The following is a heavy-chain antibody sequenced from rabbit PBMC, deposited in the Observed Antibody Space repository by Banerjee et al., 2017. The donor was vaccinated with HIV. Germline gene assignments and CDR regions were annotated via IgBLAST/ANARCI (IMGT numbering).Heavy chain of an antibody. CDR3: ARDAGYAGSNL. CDR1: GFDFSSYY. V-gene: IGHV1S45*01. Sequence: QEPLKETGGGLVQPGGSLTLSCKASGFDFSSYYMSWVRQAPGKGLEWIACIGAGSASAYYATWAKGRFTIARTTTTVTLQLNSLTAADTATYFCARDAGYAGSNLWGPGTLVTVS. CDR2: IGAGSASA. D-gene: IGHD4-2*01. J-gene: IGHJ4*01.